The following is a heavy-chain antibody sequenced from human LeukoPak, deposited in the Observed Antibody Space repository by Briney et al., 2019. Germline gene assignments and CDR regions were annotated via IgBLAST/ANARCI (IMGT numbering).Heavy chain of an antibody. Sequence: SETLSLTCTVSGGSISSYYWSWIRQPAGKGLEWIGRIYTSGSTNYNPSLKSRVTMSVDTSKNQFSLQLNSVTPEDTAVYYCARDLRIVATISYSAALDYWGQGTLVTVSS. V-gene: IGHV4-4*07. CDR3: ARDLRIVATISYSAALDY. CDR1: GGSISSYY. D-gene: IGHD5-12*01. J-gene: IGHJ4*02. CDR2: IYTSGST.